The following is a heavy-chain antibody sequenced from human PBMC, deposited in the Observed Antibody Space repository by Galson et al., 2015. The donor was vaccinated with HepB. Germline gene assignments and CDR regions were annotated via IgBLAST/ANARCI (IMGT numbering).Heavy chain of an antibody. D-gene: IGHD2-2*01. CDR3: AKRGGYCSSPSCSRYYYMDV. CDR1: GGTFSSSA. V-gene: IGHV1-69*13. CDR2: IIPFIGTA. Sequence: SVKVSCKASGGTFSSSAISWVRQAPGQGLEWMGGIIPFIGTANYAQKFQGRVTITADESTTTASMELSSLRSDDTAVYYCAKRGGYCSSPSCSRYYYMDVWGKGTAVTVSS. J-gene: IGHJ6*03.